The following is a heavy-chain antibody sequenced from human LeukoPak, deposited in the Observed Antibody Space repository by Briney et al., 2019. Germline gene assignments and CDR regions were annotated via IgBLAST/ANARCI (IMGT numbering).Heavy chain of an antibody. D-gene: IGHD3-10*01. J-gene: IGHJ4*02. CDR2: ISSSGSTI. CDR1: GFTFSDYY. CDR3: ARDREGGYYGSGSIDY. Sequence: PGGSLRLSCAASGFTFSDYYMSWIRQAPGKGLEWVSYISSSGSTIYYAAPVKGRFTSSRDNAKNSLYLQMNSLRAKDTAVYYCARDREGGYYGSGSIDYWGQGTLVTVSS. V-gene: IGHV3-11*01.